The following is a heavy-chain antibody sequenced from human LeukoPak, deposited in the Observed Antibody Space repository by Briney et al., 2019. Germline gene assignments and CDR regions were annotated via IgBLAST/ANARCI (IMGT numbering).Heavy chain of an antibody. CDR2: IIPIFGTA. D-gene: IGHD6-19*01. CDR3: ARRRSEEFDFDC. Sequence: VASVKVSCKASGGTFSSYAISWVRQAPGQGLEWMGGIIPIFGTANYAQKLQGRVTMTTDTSTSTAYMELRSLRSDDTAVYYCARRRSEEFDFDCWGQGTLVTVSS. CDR1: GGTFSSYA. V-gene: IGHV1-69*05. J-gene: IGHJ4*02.